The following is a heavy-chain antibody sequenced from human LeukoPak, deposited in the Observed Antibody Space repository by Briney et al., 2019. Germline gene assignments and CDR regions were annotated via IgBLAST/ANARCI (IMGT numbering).Heavy chain of an antibody. CDR3: ASVVDSSLSDGY. CDR1: GGSISSRSYY. Sequence: SETLSLTCTVSGGSISSRSYYWGWIRQPPGKGLEWIGSIYYGGSTFYSPSLKSRVSISVDMSKKQTSLKLRAVTAADTAMYYCASVVDSSLSDGYWGQGTLVTVSS. CDR2: IYYGGST. D-gene: IGHD2-2*01. V-gene: IGHV4-39*01. J-gene: IGHJ4*02.